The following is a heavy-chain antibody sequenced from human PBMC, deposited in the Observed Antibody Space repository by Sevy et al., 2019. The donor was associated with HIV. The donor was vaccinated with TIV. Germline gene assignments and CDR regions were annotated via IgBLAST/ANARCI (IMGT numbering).Heavy chain of an antibody. D-gene: IGHD2-15*01. Sequence: GGSLRLSCAASGFTFSTYSMYWVRQAPGKGLEWVSSISGSRSYIFYADSVKGRFTISRDNAKNSLYLQMNSLRAEDTAMYYCAQTHCSGGSCYFDYWGQGTLVTVSS. CDR1: GFTFSTYS. J-gene: IGHJ4*02. CDR3: AQTHCSGGSCYFDY. CDR2: ISGSRSYI. V-gene: IGHV3-21*06.